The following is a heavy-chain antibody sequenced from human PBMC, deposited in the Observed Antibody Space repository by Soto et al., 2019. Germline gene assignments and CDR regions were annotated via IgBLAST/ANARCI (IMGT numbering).Heavy chain of an antibody. D-gene: IGHD1-1*01. CDR3: ARLQLVQKVIDY. CDR2: IFYSGGT. J-gene: IGHJ4*02. CDR1: GDSISTYY. V-gene: IGHV4-59*01. Sequence: SETLSLTRTVSGDSISTYYRSWIRQSPGKGLQWIGYIFYSGGTAYNPCLKSRVTISLDMSKKQISLKLTSVTTADTATYFCARLQLVQKVIDYWGPGTLVTVSS.